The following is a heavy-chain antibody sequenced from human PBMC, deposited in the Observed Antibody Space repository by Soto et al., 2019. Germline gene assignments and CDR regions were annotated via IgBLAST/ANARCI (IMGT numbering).Heavy chain of an antibody. J-gene: IGHJ4*02. Sequence: PGESLKISCQVSGYTFTIYWIGWVRQMPGKGLEWMGIICPSDSDTRYSPSFQGQVTISADQSINTAYLQWHSLKASDTAIYYCARPANTVADHFDLWGQRTPVTVSS. CDR2: ICPSDSDT. D-gene: IGHD4-17*01. CDR1: GYTFTIYW. CDR3: ARPANTVADHFDL. V-gene: IGHV5-51*01.